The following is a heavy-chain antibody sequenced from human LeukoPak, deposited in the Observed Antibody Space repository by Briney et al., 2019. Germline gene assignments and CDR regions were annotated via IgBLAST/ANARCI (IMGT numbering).Heavy chain of an antibody. V-gene: IGHV1-8*03. Sequence: ASVKVSCKASGYTFTSYDINWVRQAPGQGLEWMGWMNPNSGNTGYAQKFQGRVTITRNTSISTAYMELSGLRSEDTAVYYCARGTSEDSSWYDCWGQGTLVTVSS. D-gene: IGHD6-13*01. CDR1: GYTFTSYD. CDR2: MNPNSGNT. J-gene: IGHJ5*01. CDR3: ARGTSEDSSWYDC.